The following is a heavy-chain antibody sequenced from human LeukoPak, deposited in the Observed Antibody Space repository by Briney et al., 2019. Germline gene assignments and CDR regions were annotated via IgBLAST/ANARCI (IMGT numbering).Heavy chain of an antibody. J-gene: IGHJ5*02. D-gene: IGHD3-22*01. V-gene: IGHV3-21*01. CDR2: ISSSSSYI. CDR1: GFTFSSYS. CDR3: ARDGYDGSGYYYDANWFDP. Sequence: GGSLRLSCAASGFTFSSYSMNWVRQAPGKGLEWVSSISSSSSYIYYADSVKGRFTISRDNAKNSLYLQMNSLRAEDTAVYYCARDGYDGSGYYYDANWFDPWGQGTLVTVSS.